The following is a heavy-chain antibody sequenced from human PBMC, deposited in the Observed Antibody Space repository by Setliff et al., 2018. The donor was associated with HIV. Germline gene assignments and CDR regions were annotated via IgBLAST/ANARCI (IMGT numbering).Heavy chain of an antibody. CDR2: VYSSGST. D-gene: IGHD2-21*01. V-gene: IGHV4-61*01. Sequence: SETLSLTCTVSGDSVSSASYYWSWIRQPPGKGLEWIGYVYSSGSTNYNPSLKSRVTMSADTSKNQFYLNLRFVTAADTAMYYCVRSTQIQLWPHDFDNWGQGALVTVSS. J-gene: IGHJ4*02. CDR1: GDSVSSASYY. CDR3: VRSTQIQLWPHDFDN.